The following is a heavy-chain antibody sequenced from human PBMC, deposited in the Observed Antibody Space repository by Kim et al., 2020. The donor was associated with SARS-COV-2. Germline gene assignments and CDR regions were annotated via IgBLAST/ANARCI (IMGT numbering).Heavy chain of an antibody. CDR3: AKDAAVALLYYFDY. V-gene: IGHV3-30*02. J-gene: IGHJ4*02. Sequence: ADSGKGRFTISRDNSKNTLYLQMNSLRAEDTAVYYCAKDAAVALLYYFDYWGQGTLVTVSS. D-gene: IGHD6-19*01.